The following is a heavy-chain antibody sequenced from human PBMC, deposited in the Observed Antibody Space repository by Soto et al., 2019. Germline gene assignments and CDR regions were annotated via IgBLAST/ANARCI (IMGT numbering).Heavy chain of an antibody. D-gene: IGHD3-10*01. CDR2: INYDGYS. CDR1: GGSITNYY. CDR3: ARHGFGPLHGLVDV. Sequence: QVQLQESGPGLVKPSETLSLTCTVSGGSITNYYCSWFRQPPGKGLEWIGYINYDGYSAYNLSLKRRVTLSMDTSKTQFSLMLESVTATDTAVYNCARHGFGPLHGLVDVWGQGTTVIVSS. J-gene: IGHJ6*02. V-gene: IGHV4-59*08.